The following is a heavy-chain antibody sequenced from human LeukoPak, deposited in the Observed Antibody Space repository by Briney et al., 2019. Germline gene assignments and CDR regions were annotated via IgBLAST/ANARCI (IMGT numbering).Heavy chain of an antibody. CDR1: GYTFTSYG. D-gene: IGHD3-16*01. CDR3: ARDWAKTFDY. CDR2: ISAYNGNT. V-gene: IGHV1-18*01. Sequence: AAVTVSCKASGYTFTSYGISWVRQAPGQGREWMGWISAYNGNTNYAQKLQGRVTMTTDTSTSTAYMELRSLRSDDTAVYYCARDWAKTFDYWGQGTLVTVSS. J-gene: IGHJ4*02.